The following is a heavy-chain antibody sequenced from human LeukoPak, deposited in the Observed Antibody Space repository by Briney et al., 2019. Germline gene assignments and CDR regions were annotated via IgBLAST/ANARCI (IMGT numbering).Heavy chain of an antibody. CDR1: GFTFSSYG. J-gene: IGHJ4*02. CDR3: ARAGYSSSWYLAW. CDR2: IWYDGSNK. Sequence: PGRSLRLSCAASGFTFSSYGMHGVRQAPGKGLECVAVIWYDGSNKYYADSVKGRFTISRDNSKNTLYLQMNSLRAEDTAVYYCARAGYSSSWYLAWWGQGTLVTVSS. D-gene: IGHD6-13*01. V-gene: IGHV3-33*01.